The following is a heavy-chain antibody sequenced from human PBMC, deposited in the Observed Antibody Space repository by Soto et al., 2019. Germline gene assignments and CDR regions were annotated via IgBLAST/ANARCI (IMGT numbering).Heavy chain of an antibody. CDR1: GFTLRTYT. CDR3: VRGMNPLF. Sequence: EVQLVESGGGLVKPGGSLRLSCAASGFTLRTYTMNWVRQAPGKGLEWVSSISISSSDRYYADSVRGRFTISRDNAKNALYLQMNSLRADDTAVYFRVRGMNPLFGGQGTLVTVSS. J-gene: IGHJ4*01. CDR2: ISISSSDR. V-gene: IGHV3-21*06.